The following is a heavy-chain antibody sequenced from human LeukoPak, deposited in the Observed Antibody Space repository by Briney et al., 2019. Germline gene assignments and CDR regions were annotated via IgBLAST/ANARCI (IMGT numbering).Heavy chain of an antibody. CDR3: ARARETEAIDS. J-gene: IGHJ4*02. V-gene: IGHV4-34*01. D-gene: IGHD6-25*01. CDR2: INHVETA. Sequence: SETLSLTCAVYGGSFSDYYWTWIRQPPGKGLEWIGEINHVETANYNPSLKSRVAISVDTSKSQFSLRLNSVTAADTGVYYCARARETEAIDSWGQGTLVTVSS. CDR1: GGSFSDYY.